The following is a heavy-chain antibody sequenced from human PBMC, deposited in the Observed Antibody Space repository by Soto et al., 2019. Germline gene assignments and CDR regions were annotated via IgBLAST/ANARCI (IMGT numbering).Heavy chain of an antibody. CDR2: IYYSGST. CDR3: ARSNYPHPGDYYYYGMAV. CDR1: GGSISSYY. J-gene: IGHJ6*02. Sequence: SETLSLTWTVSGGSISSYYWSWIRQPPGKGLEWIGYIYYSGSTNYNPSLKSRVTISVDTSKNQFSLKLSSVTAADTAVYYCARSNYPHPGDYYYYGMAVWGQGTTVTVSS. D-gene: IGHD4-4*01. V-gene: IGHV4-59*01.